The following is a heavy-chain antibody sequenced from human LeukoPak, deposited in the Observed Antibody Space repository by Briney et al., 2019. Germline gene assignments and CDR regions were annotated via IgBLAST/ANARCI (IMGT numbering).Heavy chain of an antibody. V-gene: IGHV3-48*03. Sequence: GGSLRLSCAASAFTFSSYGMNWVRQAPGKGLEWVSYISESGGTIYYADSVKGRFPISRDNAKSSLYLQMNSLRAEDTAVYYCVRGRTRDGYTWGQGTLVTVSS. CDR2: ISESGGTI. D-gene: IGHD5-24*01. CDR3: VRGRTRDGYT. J-gene: IGHJ3*01. CDR1: AFTFSSYG.